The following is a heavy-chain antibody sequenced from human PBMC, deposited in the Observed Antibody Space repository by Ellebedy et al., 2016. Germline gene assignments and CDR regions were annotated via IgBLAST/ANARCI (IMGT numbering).Heavy chain of an antibody. J-gene: IGHJ4*02. V-gene: IGHV3-23*01. D-gene: IGHD3-10*01. CDR1: GFTFTYYG. Sequence: GGSLRLSCAASGFTFTYYGMTWVRQPSGKGLEWVAHISGSGDRSSGDRSGETTNYADSVKGRFSISTDESKNSVFLQMSGLKAEDTAVYYCTRSPEGVAPSDLWGQGTLVTVSP. CDR2: ISGSGDRSSGDRSGETT. CDR3: TRSPEGVAPSDL.